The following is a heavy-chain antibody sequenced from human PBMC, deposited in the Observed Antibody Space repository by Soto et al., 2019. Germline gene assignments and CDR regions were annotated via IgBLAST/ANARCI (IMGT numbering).Heavy chain of an antibody. CDR2: ISGSGGST. V-gene: IGHV3-23*01. D-gene: IGHD7-27*01. CDR1: GFTFSSYA. Sequence: GGSLRLSCTASGFTFSSYAMNWVRQAPGKGLEWVSVISGSGGSTYYADSVKGRFTISRDNSKNKLYLQMNSLRAEDTAVYYCVKGRNWASGSDYRGQGTLVTVSS. CDR3: VKGRNWASGSDY. J-gene: IGHJ4*02.